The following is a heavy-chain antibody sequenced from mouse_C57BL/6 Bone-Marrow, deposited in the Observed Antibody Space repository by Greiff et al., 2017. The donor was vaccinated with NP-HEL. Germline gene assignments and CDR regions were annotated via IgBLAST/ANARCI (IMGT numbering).Heavy chain of an antibody. J-gene: IGHJ3*01. D-gene: IGHD1-1*01. CDR1: GYAFSSSW. Sequence: VQLQQSGPELVKPGASVKISCKASGYAFSSSWMNWVKQRPGKGLEWIGRIYPGDGDTNYNGKFKGKATLTADKSSSTAYMQLSSLTSEDSAVYFCARRDYYGSSPLAYWGQGTLVTVSA. CDR3: ARRDYYGSSPLAY. CDR2: IYPGDGDT. V-gene: IGHV1-82*01.